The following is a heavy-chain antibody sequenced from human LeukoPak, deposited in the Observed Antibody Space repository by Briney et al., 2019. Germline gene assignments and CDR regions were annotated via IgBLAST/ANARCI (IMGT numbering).Heavy chain of an antibody. V-gene: IGHV3-30*04. CDR3: TRERDIYDSSRGGYDS. CDR2: VSKDGNRR. D-gene: IGHD3-22*01. CDR1: GFIFSTYV. J-gene: IGHJ4*02. Sequence: GRSLILSCDASGFIFSTYVMHWARQAPGAGLEWVAVVSKDGNRRYYGDSVKGRFSISRDNSKNTLDLQMDTLRTEDTAVYYCTRERDIYDSSRGGYDSWGQGTLVTVSS.